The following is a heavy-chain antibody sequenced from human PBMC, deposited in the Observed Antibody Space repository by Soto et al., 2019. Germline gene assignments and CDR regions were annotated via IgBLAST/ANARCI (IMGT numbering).Heavy chain of an antibody. CDR1: GGTFSSYA. V-gene: IGHV1-69*13. D-gene: IGHD4-17*01. J-gene: IGHJ6*02. CDR2: IIPIFGTA. Sequence: SVKVSCKASGGTFSSYAISWVRQAPGQGLEWMGGIIPIFGTANYAQKFQGRVTITADESTSTAYMELSSLRSEDTAVYYCATPGPGLYGDLSYYYYGMDVWGQGTTVTVSS. CDR3: ATPGPGLYGDLSYYYYGMDV.